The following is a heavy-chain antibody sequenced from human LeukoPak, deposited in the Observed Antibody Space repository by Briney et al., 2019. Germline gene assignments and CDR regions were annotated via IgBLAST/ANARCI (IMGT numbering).Heavy chain of an antibody. CDR2: ITSSSNYI. D-gene: IGHD6-13*01. V-gene: IGHV3-21*01. CDR3: AREGIAGPKDV. CDR1: GFIFSSYS. J-gene: IGHJ6*04. Sequence: GGSLRLSCAASGFIFSSYSMNWVRQAPGKGLEWVSSITSSSNYINYADSVKGRFTISRDNAKNSLYLQMNSLIVEDTALYYCAREGIAGPKDVWGKGTTVTVSS.